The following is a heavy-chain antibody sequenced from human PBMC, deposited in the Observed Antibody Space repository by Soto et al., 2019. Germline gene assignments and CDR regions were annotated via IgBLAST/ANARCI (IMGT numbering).Heavy chain of an antibody. J-gene: IGHJ3*02. V-gene: IGHV4-59*01. Sequence: QVQLQESGPGLVKPSETLSLTCSVSGGSISSYYWSWIRQPPGKGLEWIGYIYYSGNTNYNPSLKSRVTISVDTYKNQFSLKLSSVTAADTAVYYCARARGPWELLFRGASFSGENAFDIWGQGTMVTVSS. D-gene: IGHD1-26*01. CDR1: GGSISSYY. CDR2: IYYSGNT. CDR3: ARARGPWELLFRGASFSGENAFDI.